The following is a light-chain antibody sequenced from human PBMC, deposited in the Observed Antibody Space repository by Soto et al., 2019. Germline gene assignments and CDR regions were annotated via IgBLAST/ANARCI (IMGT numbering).Light chain of an antibody. CDR3: CSYASSSTVV. CDR1: SSDVGSYNL. V-gene: IGLV2-23*02. J-gene: IGLJ2*01. CDR2: EVS. Sequence: QSALTQPASVSGSPGQSITISCTGTSSDVGSYNLVSWYQQHPCKAPKLMIYEVSKRPSGISNRFSGSKSGNTASLTISGLQAEDEAAYYCCSYASSSTVVFGGGTKLTVL.